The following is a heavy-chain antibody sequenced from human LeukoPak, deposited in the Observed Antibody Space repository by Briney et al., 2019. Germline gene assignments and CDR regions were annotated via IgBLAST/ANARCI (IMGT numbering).Heavy chain of an antibody. CDR1: RFTFSSYG. CDR2: ISSSSSDI. Sequence: GGSLRLSCAASRFTFSSYGMSWVRQAPGKGLEWVSSISSSSSDIYYADSVKGRFTISRDNAKNSLYLQMNSLRAEDTAVYYCARDQVVVVPAAMGYYYYGMDVWGQGTTVTVSS. J-gene: IGHJ6*02. V-gene: IGHV3-21*01. CDR3: ARDQVVVVPAAMGYYYYGMDV. D-gene: IGHD2-2*01.